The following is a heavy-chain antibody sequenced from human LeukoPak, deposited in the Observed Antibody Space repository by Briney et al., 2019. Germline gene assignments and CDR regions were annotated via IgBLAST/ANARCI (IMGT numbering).Heavy chain of an antibody. J-gene: IGHJ4*02. D-gene: IGHD4-17*01. CDR1: GFTFSSCA. CDR2: ISGSGGST. V-gene: IGHV3-23*01. CDR3: AKAGGDYVLFDY. Sequence: GGSLRLSCAASGFTFSSCAMSWVRQAPGKGLEWVSAISGSGGSTYYADSVKGRFTISRDNSKNTLYLQMNSLRAEDTAVYYCAKAGGDYVLFDYWGQGTLVTVSS.